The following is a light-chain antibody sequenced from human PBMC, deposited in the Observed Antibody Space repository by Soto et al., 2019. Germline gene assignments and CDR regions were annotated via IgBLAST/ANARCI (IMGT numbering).Light chain of an antibody. V-gene: IGLV2-8*01. Sequence: QSVLTQPPSASGSPGQSVTISHTGTKNDIGVYDFVSWYQHHPGKAPRLIIYEVVQRPSGVPDRFSGSKSGNTASLTVSGLQAADEADYFCKSYAGSNTYVFGSGTKVTVL. J-gene: IGLJ1*01. CDR2: EVV. CDR1: KNDIGVYDF. CDR3: KSYAGSNTYV.